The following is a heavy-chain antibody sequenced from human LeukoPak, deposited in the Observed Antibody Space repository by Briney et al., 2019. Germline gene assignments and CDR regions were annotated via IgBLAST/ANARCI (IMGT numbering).Heavy chain of an antibody. CDR1: GFTVSSNY. Sequence: PGGSLRLSCAASGFTVSSNYMSWVRQAPGKGLEWVSVIYSGGSTYYADSVKGRFTISRDNSKNTLYLQMNSLRAEDTAVYYCAREYDDSSGPNPYYYGMDVWGQGTTVTVSS. D-gene: IGHD3-22*01. V-gene: IGHV3-66*01. CDR2: IYSGGST. J-gene: IGHJ6*02. CDR3: AREYDDSSGPNPYYYGMDV.